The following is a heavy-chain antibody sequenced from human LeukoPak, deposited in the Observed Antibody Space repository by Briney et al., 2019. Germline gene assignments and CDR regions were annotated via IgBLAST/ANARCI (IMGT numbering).Heavy chain of an antibody. CDR2: IKEDGSEK. CDR3: ASDGHKLNDFDF. Sequence: GGSLRLSCVVSGFTLTSYWMSWVRQAPGKGLEFVANIKEDGSEKNYAASVEGRFTVSRDKARNSLNLQINDLGAEDTAVYYCASDGHKLNDFDFWGQGTLVTVSS. D-gene: IGHD3-10*01. V-gene: IGHV3-7*01. J-gene: IGHJ4*02. CDR1: GFTLTSYW.